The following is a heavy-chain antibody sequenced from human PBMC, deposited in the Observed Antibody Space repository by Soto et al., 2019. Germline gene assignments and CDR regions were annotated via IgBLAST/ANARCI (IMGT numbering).Heavy chain of an antibody. CDR3: ARGGRYSSSSDLTY. D-gene: IGHD6-6*01. CDR2: ISADSGDT. V-gene: IGHV1-18*04. Sequence: QVQLVQSGPEVKQPGASVKVSCTPSGYTFTNYGVNWVRQAPGQGLEWMGWISADSGDTKYAQKFQGRVTMTTDTSTRTAYMELRSLRFDDSAVYYCARGGRYSSSSDLTYWGQGTLVTVSS. CDR1: GYTFTNYG. J-gene: IGHJ4*02.